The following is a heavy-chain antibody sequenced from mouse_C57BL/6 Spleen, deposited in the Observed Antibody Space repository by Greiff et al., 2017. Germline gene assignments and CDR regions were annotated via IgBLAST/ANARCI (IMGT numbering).Heavy chain of an antibody. CDR3: ARNEYDEDYAMDY. CDR2: IWSGGSS. V-gene: IGHV2-2*01. CDR1: GFSLTSYG. D-gene: IGHD2-4*01. J-gene: IGHJ4*01. Sequence: QVQLQQSGPGLVQPSQSLSITCTVSGFSLTSYGVHWVRQSPGKGLEWLGVIWSGGSSDYNAAFIPRLSIRKDNSKSQVFFKMNSLQADDTAIYYCARNEYDEDYAMDYWGQGTSVTVSS.